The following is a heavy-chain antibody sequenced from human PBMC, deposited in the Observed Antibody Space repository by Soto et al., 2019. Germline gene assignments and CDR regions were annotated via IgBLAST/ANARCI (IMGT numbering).Heavy chain of an antibody. Sequence: AAVKVSCKASGDTLTDFSLHWVRQSPLHRPDWMGCLSVGNGDTKYSQKFQGRVTITRDTSARTAYMELSNLRSEDTAVYYCATSEGDCGGGSCYNYFYYYGMDVWGQGTTVTVSS. J-gene: IGHJ6*02. V-gene: IGHV1-3*01. D-gene: IGHD2-15*01. CDR3: ATSEGDCGGGSCYNYFYYYGMDV. CDR2: LSVGNGDT. CDR1: GDTLTDFS.